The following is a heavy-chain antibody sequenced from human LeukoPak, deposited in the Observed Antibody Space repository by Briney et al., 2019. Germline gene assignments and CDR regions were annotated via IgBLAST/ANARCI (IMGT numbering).Heavy chain of an antibody. CDR2: ISAYNGDT. D-gene: IGHD2-2*01. Sequence: ASVKVSCKASGYTFTSYGISWARQAPGQGLEWMGWISAYNGDTNYAQKLQGRVTMTTDTSTSTAYMELRSLRSDDTAVYYCARGAERYCSSTSCYWGPNWFDPWGQGTLVTVSS. CDR1: GYTFTSYG. J-gene: IGHJ5*02. V-gene: IGHV1-18*01. CDR3: ARGAERYCSSTSCYWGPNWFDP.